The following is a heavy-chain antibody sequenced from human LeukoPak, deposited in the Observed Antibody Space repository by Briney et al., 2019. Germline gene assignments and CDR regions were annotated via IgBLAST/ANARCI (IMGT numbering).Heavy chain of an antibody. CDR2: ISSSSSYI. Sequence: GGSLRLPCAASGFTFSSYSMNWVRQAPGKGLEWVSSISSSSSYIYYADSVKGRFTISRDNAKNSLYLQMNSLRAEGTAVYYCAVGATRAPIDYWGQGTLVTVSS. CDR3: AVGATRAPIDY. J-gene: IGHJ4*02. V-gene: IGHV3-21*01. CDR1: GFTFSSYS. D-gene: IGHD1-26*01.